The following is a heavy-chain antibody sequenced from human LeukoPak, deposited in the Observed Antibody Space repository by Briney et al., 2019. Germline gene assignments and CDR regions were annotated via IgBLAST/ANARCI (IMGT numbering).Heavy chain of an antibody. V-gene: IGHV3-7*01. CDR1: GFTFSSFW. D-gene: IGHD1-14*01. CDR3: ARNNPSGVWSFDY. J-gene: IGHJ4*02. CDR2: IKQDGSEI. Sequence: PGGSPRLSCAASGFTFSSFWMSWVRQAPGKGPEWVANIKQDGSEISYVDSVKGRFTISRDNAKNSLYLQMNSLRAEDTAVYYCARNNPSGVWSFDYWGQGTLVTVSS.